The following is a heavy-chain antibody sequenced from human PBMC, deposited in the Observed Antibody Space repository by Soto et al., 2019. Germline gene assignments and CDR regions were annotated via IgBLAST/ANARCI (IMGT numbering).Heavy chain of an antibody. CDR3: ARLMVRGVIRTHHYYYYGMDV. CDR1: GGSIYSNDYY. J-gene: IGHJ6*02. CDR2: IDYNGVT. D-gene: IGHD3-10*01. Sequence: SETLSLTCAVSGGSIYSNDYYWGWIRQPPAKGLEWIGNIDYNGVTSYNPSLKTRVTISRDTSRNQFSLKLSSVTAADTAVYYCARLMVRGVIRTHHYYYYGMDVWGQGTTVTVSS. V-gene: IGHV4-39*01.